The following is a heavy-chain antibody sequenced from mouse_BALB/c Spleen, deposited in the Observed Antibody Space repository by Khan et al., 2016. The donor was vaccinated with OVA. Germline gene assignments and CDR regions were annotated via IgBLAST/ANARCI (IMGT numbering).Heavy chain of an antibody. D-gene: IGHD3-3*01. J-gene: IGHJ3*02. Sequence: EVQLQESGPGLVKPSQSLSLTCTVTGYSITSDYACIWIRQFPGNRLEWMGYISYSGSTSYTPSLKSRISITRDTSKNQFFLQLNSVTAEDTATYYCARGRGYWGQGTLVTVSA. V-gene: IGHV3-2*02. CDR3: ARGRGY. CDR1: GYSITSDYA. CDR2: ISYSGST.